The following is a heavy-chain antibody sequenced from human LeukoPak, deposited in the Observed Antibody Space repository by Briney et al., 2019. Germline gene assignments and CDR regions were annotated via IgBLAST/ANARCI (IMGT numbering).Heavy chain of an antibody. CDR2: ISNSGSYI. D-gene: IGHD3-9*01. V-gene: IGHV3-21*01. Sequence: GGSLRLSCAASGVTLSSYAMNWVRQAPGKGLEWVSSISNSGSYIYYADSVKGRFTISRDNAKNSLYLQMNSLRAEDTAVYYCARPFGYFDWLLDYWGQGTLVTVSS. CDR3: ARPFGYFDWLLDY. J-gene: IGHJ4*02. CDR1: GVTLSSYA.